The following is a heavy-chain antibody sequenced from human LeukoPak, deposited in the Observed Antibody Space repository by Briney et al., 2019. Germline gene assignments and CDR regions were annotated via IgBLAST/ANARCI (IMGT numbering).Heavy chain of an antibody. CDR3: ARGDYYYSGMDV. CDR2: IHTAGDT. Sequence: PGGSLRLSCAASGFTISNYDMHWVRQTPGKGLDSVSTIHTAGDTYYPDSVTGRFAISRENAKNSLSLQMNSLRAGDTAVYYCARGDYYYSGMDVWGQGTTVTVSS. V-gene: IGHV3-13*01. J-gene: IGHJ6*02. D-gene: IGHD2-21*01. CDR1: GFTISNYD.